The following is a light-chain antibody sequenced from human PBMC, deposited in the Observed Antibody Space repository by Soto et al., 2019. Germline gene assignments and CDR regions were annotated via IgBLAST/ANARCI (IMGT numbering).Light chain of an antibody. CDR1: SSNIGSNT. CDR2: SNN. J-gene: IGLJ2*01. CDR3: AAWDDSLNGPVV. Sequence: QSVLTQPPSASGTPGQRVTISCSGSSSNIGSNTVNWYQQLPGTAPKLLVYSNNERPSGVPDRFSGSKSGTSASLAISGLQSEDEADYYCAAWDDSLNGPVVFGRGTKVTVL. V-gene: IGLV1-44*01.